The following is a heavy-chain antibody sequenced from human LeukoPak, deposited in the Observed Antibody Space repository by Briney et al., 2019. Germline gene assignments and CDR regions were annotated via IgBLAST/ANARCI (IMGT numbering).Heavy chain of an antibody. Sequence: PSETLSLTCTVSGGSISSGDYYWSWIRQPPGKGLEWIGYIYYSGSTYYNPSLKSRVTISVDTSKNQFPLKLSSVTAADTAVYYCARGDIVVVPAAPYFDYWGQGTLVTVSS. CDR1: GGSISSGDYY. J-gene: IGHJ4*02. D-gene: IGHD2-2*01. CDR2: IYYSGST. V-gene: IGHV4-30-4*01. CDR3: ARGDIVVVPAAPYFDY.